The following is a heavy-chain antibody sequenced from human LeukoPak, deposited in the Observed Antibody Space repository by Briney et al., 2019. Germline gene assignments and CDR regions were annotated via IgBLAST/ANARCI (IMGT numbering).Heavy chain of an antibody. V-gene: IGHV4-4*07. Sequence: SETLSLTCTVSGGSISSYYWSWIRQPAGKRLEWIGRIYTSGSTNYNPSLKSRVTMSVDTSKNQFSLKLSSVTAADTAVYYCARDRIGYCTNGECYTSSSSSWYWFDPWGQGTLVTVSS. J-gene: IGHJ5*02. CDR2: IYTSGST. D-gene: IGHD2-8*01. CDR1: GGSISSYY. CDR3: ARDRIGYCTNGECYTSSSSSWYWFDP.